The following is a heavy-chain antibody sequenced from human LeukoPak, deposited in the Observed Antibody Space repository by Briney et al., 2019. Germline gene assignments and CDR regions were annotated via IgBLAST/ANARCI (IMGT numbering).Heavy chain of an antibody. V-gene: IGHV4-39*01. J-gene: IGHJ4*02. D-gene: IGHD3-22*01. CDR2: IYYRGRT. Sequence: TSETLSLTYSVSGGSISTSSYFWRGIRHPPGKGREWIGTIYYRGRTYYNPSLKSRVTISIHTSKTQFSLTLSSVTAADTAMYYCARHGYYFDSSSDYWGQGTLVTVSS. CDR1: GGSISTSSYF. CDR3: ARHGYYFDSSSDY.